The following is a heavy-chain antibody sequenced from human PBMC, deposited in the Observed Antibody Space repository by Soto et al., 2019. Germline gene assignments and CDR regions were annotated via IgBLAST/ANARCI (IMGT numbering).Heavy chain of an antibody. J-gene: IGHJ6*02. D-gene: IGHD6-13*01. CDR2: INPNSGGT. Sequence: GASVKVSCKASGYTFTGYYMHWVRQAPGQGLEWMGWINPNSGGTNYAQKFQGWVTMTRDTSISTAYMELSRLRSDDTAVYYCARDQYSSSWTGMDVWGQGTTVTVSS. CDR1: GYTFTGYY. V-gene: IGHV1-2*04. CDR3: ARDQYSSSWTGMDV.